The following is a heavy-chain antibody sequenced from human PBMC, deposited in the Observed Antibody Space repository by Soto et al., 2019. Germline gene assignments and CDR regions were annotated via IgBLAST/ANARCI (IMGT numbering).Heavy chain of an antibody. D-gene: IGHD5-12*01. CDR3: ARDLSSGYDNWFDP. J-gene: IGHJ5*02. CDR2: ISAYNGNT. V-gene: IGHV1-18*01. Sequence: ASVKVSCKASGYTFSSYGTSWVRQAPGQGLEWMGWISAYNGNTNYAQKLQGRVTMTTDTSTSTAYMELRSLRSDDTAVYYCARDLSSGYDNWFDPWGQGTLVTVSS. CDR1: GYTFSSYG.